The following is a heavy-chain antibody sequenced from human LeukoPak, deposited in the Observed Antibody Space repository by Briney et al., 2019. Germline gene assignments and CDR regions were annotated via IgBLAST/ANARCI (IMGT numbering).Heavy chain of an antibody. CDR2: INRSGSST. J-gene: IGHJ4*02. CDR1: GFTFRSYA. D-gene: IGHD2-2*01. CDR3: AKAALRYQLLSSLDY. V-gene: IGHV3-23*01. Sequence: GGSLRLPCAASGFTFRSYAMNWAPQAPGKGLEWVSAINRSGSSTYYADSVKGRFTISRDNSKTTLYLQMNSLRAEDTAIYYCAKAALRYQLLSSLDYWGQGTLVTVSS.